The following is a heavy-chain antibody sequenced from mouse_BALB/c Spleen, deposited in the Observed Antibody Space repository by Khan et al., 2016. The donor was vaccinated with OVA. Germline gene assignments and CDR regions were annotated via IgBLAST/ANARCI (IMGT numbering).Heavy chain of an antibody. Sequence: QVQLQQSGAELVRPGVSVKISCKGSGYTFTDYAMHWVKQSHAKSLEWIGVISTYYGDASYNQKFKGKASMTVDKSSTTAYMELARLTSEDSAVYYCASDYGSSYRYFDVWGAGTTVTVSS. CDR2: ISTYYGDA. J-gene: IGHJ1*01. CDR3: ASDYGSSYRYFDV. D-gene: IGHD1-1*01. V-gene: IGHV1S137*01. CDR1: GYTFTDYA.